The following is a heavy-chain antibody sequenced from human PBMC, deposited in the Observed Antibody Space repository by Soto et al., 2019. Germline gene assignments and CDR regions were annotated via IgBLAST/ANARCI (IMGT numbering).Heavy chain of an antibody. J-gene: IGHJ5*02. CDR1: GFTFGTTA. CDR3: VKNSGGFNT. CDR2: IDGSGGIT. V-gene: IGHV3-23*01. Sequence: QLLQSGGGLVQPGGSLTLSCAASGFTFGTTAMSWVRQAPGEGLEWVSTIDGSGGITYYADSVKGRFTISRDNSRNTVYLQMNSLRGYDTALYYCVKNSGGFNTWGQGALVTVSS. D-gene: IGHD3-10*01.